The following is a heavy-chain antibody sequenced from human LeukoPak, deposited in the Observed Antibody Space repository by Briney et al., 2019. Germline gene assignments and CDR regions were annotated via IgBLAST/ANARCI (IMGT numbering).Heavy chain of an antibody. CDR3: ARDDLASGSGSYWVY. CDR2: INPSGGST. CDR1: GYTFTSYY. J-gene: IGHJ4*02. Sequence: ASVKVSCKASGYTFTSYYMHWVRQAPGQGLEWMGIINPSGGSTSYAQKFQGRVTMTRDTSTSTVYMELSSLRSEDTAVYYCARDDLASGSGSYWVYWGQGTLVTVSS. D-gene: IGHD3-10*01. V-gene: IGHV1-46*01.